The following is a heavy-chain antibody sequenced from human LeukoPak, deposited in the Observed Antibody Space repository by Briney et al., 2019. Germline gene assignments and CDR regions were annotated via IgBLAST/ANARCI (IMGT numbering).Heavy chain of an antibody. V-gene: IGHV1-8*02. Sequence: ASVTVSCKDSGYTFTGYYMHWVRQAPGQGREWMGWMNPNSGNTGYAQKFQGRVTMTRNTSISTAYMELRRLRSEDTAVYYCARVYVAAYCGADCSARYYYYMDVWGKGTTVTVSS. CDR1: GYTFTGYY. J-gene: IGHJ6*03. D-gene: IGHD2-21*02. CDR2: MNPNSGNT. CDR3: ARVYVAAYCGADCSARYYYYMDV.